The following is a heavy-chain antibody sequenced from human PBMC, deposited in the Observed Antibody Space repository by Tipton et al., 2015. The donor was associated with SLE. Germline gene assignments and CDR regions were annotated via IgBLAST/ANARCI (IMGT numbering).Heavy chain of an antibody. CDR3: AKAAAGTGFYFDY. J-gene: IGHJ4*02. CDR2: IYYSGST. Sequence: TLSLTCTVSGGSISSHYWSWIRQPPGKGLEWIGYIYYSGSTNYNPSLKSRVTISVDTSKNQFSLKLSSVTAADTAVYYCAKAAAGTGFYFDYWGQGTLVTVSS. V-gene: IGHV4-59*11. D-gene: IGHD6-13*01. CDR1: GGSISSHY.